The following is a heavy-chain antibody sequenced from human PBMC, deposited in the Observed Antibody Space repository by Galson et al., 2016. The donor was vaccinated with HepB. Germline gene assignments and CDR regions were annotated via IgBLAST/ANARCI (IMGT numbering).Heavy chain of an antibody. CDR2: INPGDSDT. CDR3: ARGVQQLNYDY. Sequence: QSGAEVKKPGESLKISCKGSGYRFTNYWIAWVRQMPGKGLEWMGIINPGDSDTRYSPSFQGQVIISADKSISTAYLQWSSLKASDTAMYYCARGVQQLNYDYWGHGTLVTVSS. CDR1: GYRFTNYW. V-gene: IGHV5-51*01. J-gene: IGHJ4*01. D-gene: IGHD6-13*01.